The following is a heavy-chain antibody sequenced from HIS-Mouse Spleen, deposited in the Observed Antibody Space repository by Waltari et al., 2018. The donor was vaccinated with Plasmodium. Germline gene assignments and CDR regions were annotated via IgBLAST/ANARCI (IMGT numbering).Heavy chain of an antibody. D-gene: IGHD3-10*01. CDR1: GYSISSGYY. J-gene: IGHJ6*02. CDR3: ARVDYGSGDYYYYYGMDV. V-gene: IGHV4-38-2*02. Sequence: QVQLQESGPGLVKPSETLSLTCTVSGYSISSGYYWGWIRQPPGKGLGGIGSIYHSGCTYTNPALKRRVTISVDTSKNHFSLKLSSVTAADTAVYYCARVDYGSGDYYYYYGMDVWGQGTTVTVSS. CDR2: IYHSGCT.